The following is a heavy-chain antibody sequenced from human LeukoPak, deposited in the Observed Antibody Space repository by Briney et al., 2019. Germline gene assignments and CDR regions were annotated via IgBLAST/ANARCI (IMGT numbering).Heavy chain of an antibody. J-gene: IGHJ4*02. Sequence: ASVKVSCKASGYTFTRYYMHWVRQAPGQGLEWVGWINPNNGATNYAHKFKGRVTMTRDTPINTPYMEPKRLRSDDTAVYYCAMDLGRGDSDYVLYYWGQGTLVTVSS. V-gene: IGHV1-2*02. CDR2: INPNNGAT. CDR3: AMDLGRGDSDYVLYY. D-gene: IGHD4-11*01. CDR1: GYTFTRYY.